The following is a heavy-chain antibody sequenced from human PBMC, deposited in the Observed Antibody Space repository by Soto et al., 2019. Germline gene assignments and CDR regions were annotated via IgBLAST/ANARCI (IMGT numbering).Heavy chain of an antibody. Sequence: SVKVSCKASGGGNLRDYRTTWVRRAPGQGLEWMGGIIPKLGSANYAQKFQGRVTITADESTNSVYMELRSLRAEDTAVYYCAREYVWFGGRTYNWFDPWGQGTLVTVSS. J-gene: IGHJ5*02. CDR1: GGGNLRDYR. V-gene: IGHV1-69*13. CDR2: IIPKLGSA. D-gene: IGHD3-10*01. CDR3: AREYVWFGGRTYNWFDP.